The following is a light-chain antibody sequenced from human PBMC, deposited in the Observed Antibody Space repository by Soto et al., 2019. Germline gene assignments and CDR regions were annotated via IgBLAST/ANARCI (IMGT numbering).Light chain of an antibody. CDR1: QGIKNW. Sequence: DIQMTQSPAYVSASVGDRVTITCRASQGIKNWLAWYQQKPGKARNLLFYTGSSLQSGVPSRFSGSGSGTDFTLTINSLQAEDFATYYCQQAASFPITFGQGTRLEIK. CDR3: QQAASFPIT. V-gene: IGKV1-12*01. CDR2: TGS. J-gene: IGKJ5*01.